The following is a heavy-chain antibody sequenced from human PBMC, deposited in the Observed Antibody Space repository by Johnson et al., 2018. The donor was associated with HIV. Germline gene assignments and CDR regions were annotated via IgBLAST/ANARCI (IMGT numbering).Heavy chain of an antibody. J-gene: IGHJ3*02. CDR1: GFTFSSYW. CDR2: INSDGSST. V-gene: IGHV3-74*02. D-gene: IGHD4-17*01. CDR3: ASWHGDYGNAFDI. Sequence: VQLVESGGGLVQPGGSLRLSCAASGFTFSSYWMHWVRQAPGKGLVWVSRINSDGSSTSYADSVKGRFTISRDNSKNTLYLQMNSLIAEDTAVYYCASWHGDYGNAFDIWGQGTMVTVSS.